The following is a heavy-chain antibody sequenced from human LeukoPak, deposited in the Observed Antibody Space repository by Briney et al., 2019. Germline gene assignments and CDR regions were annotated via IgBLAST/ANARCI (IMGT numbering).Heavy chain of an antibody. CDR3: ARERNRVAAAGLLVPLFDY. J-gene: IGHJ4*02. CDR1: GGSISSSSYY. CDR2: IYYSGST. D-gene: IGHD6-13*01. V-gene: IGHV4-39*07. Sequence: SETLSLTCTVSGGSISSSSYYWGWIRQPPGKGLEWIGSIYYSGSTYYNPSLKSRVTISVDTSKNQFSLKLSSVTAADTAVYYCARERNRVAAAGLLVPLFDYWGQGTLVTVSS.